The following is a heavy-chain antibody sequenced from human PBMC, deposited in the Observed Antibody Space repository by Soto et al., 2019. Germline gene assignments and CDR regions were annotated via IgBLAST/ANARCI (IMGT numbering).Heavy chain of an antibody. J-gene: IGHJ4*02. CDR3: ARRVESYEYFDD. CDR1: GYRITSYW. D-gene: IGHD1-26*01. CDR2: IYPGDSDT. Sequence: AGEFMKISCQGSGYRITSYWIGWVRQMPGKGLEWMGIIYPGDSDTRYSPSFQGQVTISADKSISAAYLQWSSLKASDTAIYYCARRVESYEYFDDWGQGTLVTFSS. V-gene: IGHV5-51*01.